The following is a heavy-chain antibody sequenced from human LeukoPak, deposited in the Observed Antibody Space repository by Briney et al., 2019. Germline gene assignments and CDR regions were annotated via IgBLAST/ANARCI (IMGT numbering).Heavy chain of an antibody. V-gene: IGHV1-18*01. CDR3: ARQADFGALLSPDH. CDR1: GYTFTSYG. D-gene: IGHD3-10*01. Sequence: ASVKVSCKASGYTFTSYGISWVRQAPGQGLEWMGWISAYNGNAVYEQNLQGRFTITTDTSTSTAYMELRSLRSDDTAVYYCARQADFGALLSPDHWGQGTLVTVST. J-gene: IGHJ4*02. CDR2: ISAYNGNA.